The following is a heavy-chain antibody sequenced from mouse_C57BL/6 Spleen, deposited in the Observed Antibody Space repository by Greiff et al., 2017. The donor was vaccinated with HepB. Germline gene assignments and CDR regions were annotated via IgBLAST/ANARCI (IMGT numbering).Heavy chain of an antibody. D-gene: IGHD1-1*01. CDR3: ARDYGSSYVAWFAY. J-gene: IGHJ3*01. CDR2: ISSGSSTI. V-gene: IGHV5-17*01. CDR1: GFTFSDYG. Sequence: DVKLVESGGGLVKPGGSLKLSCAASGFTFSDYGMHWVRQAPETGLEWVAYISSGSSTIYYADTVKGRFTISRDNAKNTLFLQMTSLRSEDTAMYYCARDYGSSYVAWFAYWGQGTLVTVSA.